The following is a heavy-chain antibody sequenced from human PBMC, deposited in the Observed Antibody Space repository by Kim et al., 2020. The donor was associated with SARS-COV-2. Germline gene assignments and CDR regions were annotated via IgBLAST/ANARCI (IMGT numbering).Heavy chain of an antibody. CDR2: IYYSGST. CDR3: ARHVGGQQLAENWFDP. CDR1: GGSISSSSYY. Sequence: SETLSLTCTVSGGSISSSSYYWGWIRQPPGKGLEWIGSIYYSGSTSYTPSLKIRVPISVDTSKNQFSLKLSSVTAADTAVDYCARHVGGQQLAENWFDPWGQGTLVTVSS. J-gene: IGHJ5*02. D-gene: IGHD6-13*01. V-gene: IGHV4-39*01.